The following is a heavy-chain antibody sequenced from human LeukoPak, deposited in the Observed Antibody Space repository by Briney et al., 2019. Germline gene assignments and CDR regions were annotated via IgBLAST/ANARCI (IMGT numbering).Heavy chain of an antibody. CDR1: GVSISSSNSY. Sequence: PSETLSLTCTVSGVSISSSNSYWGWIRQPPGKGLEWIGSIYYSGNTYYNASLKSQVSISVDTSKNQFSLKLSSVAAADTAVYSCASQLWGGDCYHSAVLDYWGQGPLVTVSS. D-gene: IGHD2-21*02. J-gene: IGHJ4*02. V-gene: IGHV4-39*01. CDR3: ASQLWGGDCYHSAVLDY. CDR2: IYYSGNT.